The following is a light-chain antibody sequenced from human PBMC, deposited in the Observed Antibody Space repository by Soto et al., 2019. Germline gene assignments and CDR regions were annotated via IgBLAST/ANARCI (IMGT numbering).Light chain of an antibody. Sequence: AIRMTQSPSSFSASTGDRVTITCRASQGISSYLAWYQQKPGKAPKLLIYAPSTLQSGVPSRFSGSGSGTDFTLTSSCLQSEDFATYYCQQYYSYPHTFGQGTKVELK. CDR3: QQYYSYPHT. CDR2: APS. CDR1: QGISSY. V-gene: IGKV1-8*01. J-gene: IGKJ1*01.